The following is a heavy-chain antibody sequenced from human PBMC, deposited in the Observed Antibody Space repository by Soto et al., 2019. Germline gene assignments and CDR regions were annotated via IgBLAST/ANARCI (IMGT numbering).Heavy chain of an antibody. CDR1: GFTFSSYG. D-gene: IGHD6-19*01. V-gene: IGHV3-33*01. J-gene: IGHJ3*02. CDR3: ARDRPGYSSVDAFDI. Sequence: GGSLRLSCAASGFTFSSYGMHWVRQAPGKGLEWVAVIWYDGSNKYYADSVKGRFTISRDNSKNTLYLQMNSLRAEETAVYYCARDRPGYSSVDAFDIWGQGTMVTVSS. CDR2: IWYDGSNK.